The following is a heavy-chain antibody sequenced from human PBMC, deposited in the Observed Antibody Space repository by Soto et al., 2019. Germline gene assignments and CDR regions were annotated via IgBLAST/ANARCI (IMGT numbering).Heavy chain of an antibody. J-gene: IGHJ5*02. CDR1: GASISGFY. CDR2: IYATGTT. CDR3: VRDGTKTLRDWFDP. D-gene: IGHD1-1*01. Sequence: ETLSLTCTVSGASISGFYWSWIRKSAGKGLEWIGRIYATGTTDYNPSLKSRVVMSVDTSKKQFSLKLRSVTAADTAVYYCVRDGTKTLRDWFDPWGQGISVTVSS. V-gene: IGHV4-4*07.